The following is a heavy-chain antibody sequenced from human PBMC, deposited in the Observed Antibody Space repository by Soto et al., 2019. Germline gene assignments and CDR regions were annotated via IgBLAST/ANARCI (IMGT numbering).Heavy chain of an antibody. CDR2: IIPIFGTA. V-gene: IGHV1-69*01. CDR3: ARDGGRHSGGIDY. J-gene: IGHJ4*02. D-gene: IGHD1-26*01. Sequence: QVQLVQSGAEVKNPGSSVKVSCQASGGTFSSYSINWVRQAPGQGLEWMGEIIPIFGTANYAQKFQGRVTMTADESTSTAYMELSSLRSEDTAVYYCARDGGRHSGGIDYWGQGTLVTVSS. CDR1: GGTFSSYS.